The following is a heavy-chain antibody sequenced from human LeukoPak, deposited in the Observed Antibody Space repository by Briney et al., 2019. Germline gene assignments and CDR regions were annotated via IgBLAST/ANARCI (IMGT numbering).Heavy chain of an antibody. CDR2: IYPGDSDT. CDR1: GYSFTSYW. D-gene: IGHD3-3*01. J-gene: IGHJ4*02. Sequence: KFGESLKISCKGSGYSFTSYWIGWVRQMPGKGLEWMGIIYPGDSDTRYSPSFQGQVTFSADKSISTAYLQWSSLKASDTAMYYCARPENTIFGVVIPLAYWGQGTLVTVSS. CDR3: ARPENTIFGVVIPLAY. V-gene: IGHV5-51*01.